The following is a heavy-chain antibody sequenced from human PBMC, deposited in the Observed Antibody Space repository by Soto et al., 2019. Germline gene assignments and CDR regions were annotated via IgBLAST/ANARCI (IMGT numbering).Heavy chain of an antibody. CDR1: GYTFTSYD. D-gene: IGHD4-4*01. CDR2: MNPNSGNT. V-gene: IGHV1-8*01. Sequence: ASVKVSCKASGYTFTSYDINWVRQATGQGLEWMGWMNPNSGNTGYAQKFQGRVTMTRNTSISTAYMELSSLRSEDTAVYYCARGRDTVSPYYYYYMDGCGKRTTVTVSS. CDR3: ARGRDTVSPYYYYYMDG. J-gene: IGHJ6*03.